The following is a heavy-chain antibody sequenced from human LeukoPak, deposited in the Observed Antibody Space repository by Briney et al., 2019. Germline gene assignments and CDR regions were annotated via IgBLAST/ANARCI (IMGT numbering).Heavy chain of an antibody. CDR1: GGXISSSSYY. CDR3: ARERYYYDSSSEGNY. D-gene: IGHD3-22*01. V-gene: IGHV4-39*01. Sequence: PSETLSLTCTVSGGXISSSSYYWGWIRQPPGKGLEWIGSIYYSGNTYYNPSLKSRVTISVDTSKNQFSLKLSSVTAADTAVYYCARERYYYDSSSEGNYWGQGTLVTVSS. CDR2: IYYSGNT. J-gene: IGHJ4*02.